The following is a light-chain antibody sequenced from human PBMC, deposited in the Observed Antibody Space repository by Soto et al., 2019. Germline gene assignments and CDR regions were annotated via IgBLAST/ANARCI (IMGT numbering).Light chain of an antibody. Sequence: QSALTEPASVSGSARQSITISCTGDSSDVGGYTYVSWYQQHPGKAPKLMIYEVNNRPSGVSHRFSGSKSGNTASLTISGIQAEDAADYYCSSYTSSSTLYVFGTGTKVTVL. CDR1: SSDVGGYTY. J-gene: IGLJ1*01. V-gene: IGLV2-14*01. CDR3: SSYTSSSTLYV. CDR2: EVN.